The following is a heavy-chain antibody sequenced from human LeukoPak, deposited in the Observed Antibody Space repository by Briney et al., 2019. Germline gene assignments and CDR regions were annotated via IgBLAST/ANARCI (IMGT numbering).Heavy chain of an antibody. V-gene: IGHV1-46*01. CDR3: AAESGSYSGYWYFDL. CDR2: INPSGGST. D-gene: IGHD1-26*01. CDR1: GYTFTSYY. J-gene: IGHJ2*01. Sequence: ASVKVSCKASGYTFTSYYLRWVRQAPGQGLEWMGIINPSGGSTSYAQKFQGRVTMTRDTSTNTVYLELSSLRSEDTAVYYCAAESGSYSGYWYFDLWGRGTLVTVSS.